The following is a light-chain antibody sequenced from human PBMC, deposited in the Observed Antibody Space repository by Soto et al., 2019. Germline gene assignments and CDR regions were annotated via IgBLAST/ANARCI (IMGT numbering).Light chain of an antibody. V-gene: IGLV2-14*01. Sequence: QSALTQPASVSGSPGQWITISCTGTSSDVGGYNYVSWYQQHPGKAPKLMIYEVSNRPSGVSNRFSGSKSGNTASLTIAGLHAEDEADYYCSSYTSSSTVVFGGGTKLTVL. CDR2: EVS. CDR3: SSYTSSSTVV. CDR1: SSDVGGYNY. J-gene: IGLJ2*01.